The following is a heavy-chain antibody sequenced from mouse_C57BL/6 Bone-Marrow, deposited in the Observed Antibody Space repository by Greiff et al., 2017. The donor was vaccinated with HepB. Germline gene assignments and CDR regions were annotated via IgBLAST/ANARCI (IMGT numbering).Heavy chain of an antibody. Sequence: VQLQQPGAELVKPGASVKLSCKASGYTFTSYWMQWVKQRPGQGLEWIGEIDPSDSYTNYNQKFKGKATLTVDTSSSTAYMQLSSLTSEDSAVYYCARPRYWGQGTTLTVSS. CDR1: GYTFTSYW. V-gene: IGHV1-50*01. J-gene: IGHJ2*01. CDR3: ARPRY. CDR2: IDPSDSYT.